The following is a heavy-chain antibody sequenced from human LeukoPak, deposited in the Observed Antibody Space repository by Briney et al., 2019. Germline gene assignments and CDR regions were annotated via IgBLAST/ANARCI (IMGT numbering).Heavy chain of an antibody. J-gene: IGHJ4*02. Sequence: GGSLRLSCAASGFTFSSYAMSWVRQAPGKGLEWVSAISGSGGSTYYADFVKGRFTISRDNSKNTLYLQMNSLRAEDTAVYYCAKFHSGSYGYFDYWGQGTLVTVSS. D-gene: IGHD1-26*01. CDR2: ISGSGGST. V-gene: IGHV3-23*01. CDR1: GFTFSSYA. CDR3: AKFHSGSYGYFDY.